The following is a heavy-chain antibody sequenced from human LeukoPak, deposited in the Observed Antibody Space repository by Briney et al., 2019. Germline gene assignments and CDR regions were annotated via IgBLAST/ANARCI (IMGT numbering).Heavy chain of an antibody. D-gene: IGHD5-24*01. V-gene: IGHV3-48*03. CDR1: GFTFSSYA. CDR2: ISGTGTTI. J-gene: IGHJ4*02. Sequence: GGSLRLSCAASGFTFSSYAMSWVRQAPGKGLEWVSYISGTGTTIYYADSVKGRFTISRDNAKKSLYLQMNSLRAEDTAVYYCARVVRDGYNRIDYWGQGTLVTVSS. CDR3: ARVVRDGYNRIDY.